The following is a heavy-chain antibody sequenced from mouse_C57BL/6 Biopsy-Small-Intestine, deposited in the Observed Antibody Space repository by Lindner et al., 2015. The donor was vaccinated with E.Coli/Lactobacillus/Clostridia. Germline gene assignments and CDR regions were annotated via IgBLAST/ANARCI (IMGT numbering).Heavy chain of an antibody. D-gene: IGHD1-1*01. CDR2: INPYSGDT. V-gene: IGHV1-19*01. CDR1: GYTFTDYY. CDR3: AREGGSAYDY. Sequence: VQLQESGPVLVKPGASAKMSCKASGYTFTDYYMNWVKQSHGKSLEWIGVINPYSGDTTYNQKFKGKATLTVDKSSSTAYMELNSLTSEGSVVYYCAREGGSAYDYWGQGTTLTVSS. J-gene: IGHJ2*01.